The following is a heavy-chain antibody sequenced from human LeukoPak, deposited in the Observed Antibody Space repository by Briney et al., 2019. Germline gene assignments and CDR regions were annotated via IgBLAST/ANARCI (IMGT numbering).Heavy chain of an antibody. V-gene: IGHV4-4*07. D-gene: IGHD3-10*01. CDR2: IYFSGRT. CDR1: GVSITNNY. Sequence: SETLSLTCTVSGVSITNNYWSWFRQPAGKGLEWIGRIYFSGRTDYNPSLKSRVTMSTDTSKNEFSLKVRSVTAADTAVYYCVRRLGWFGVGMADPWGQGIRVTVSS. J-gene: IGHJ5*02. CDR3: VRRLGWFGVGMADP.